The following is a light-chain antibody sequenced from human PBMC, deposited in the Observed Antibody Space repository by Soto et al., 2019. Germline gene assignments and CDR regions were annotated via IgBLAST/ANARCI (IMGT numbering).Light chain of an antibody. CDR1: QSINSNY. V-gene: IGKV3-20*01. Sequence: VVLTQSPGRLSCSPGERVTLSCRPSQSINSNYLAWYQQKPGQAPRLLIYGASRRATGIPDRFSGSGSGTDFTLTISRLEPEDSAVYYCQQYGSSPSFGGGIKVEIX. CDR2: GAS. CDR3: QQYGSSPS. J-gene: IGKJ4*01.